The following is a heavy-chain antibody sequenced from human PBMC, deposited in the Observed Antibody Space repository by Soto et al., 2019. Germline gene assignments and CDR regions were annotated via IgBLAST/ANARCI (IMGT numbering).Heavy chain of an antibody. Sequence: LALTCTVSGGSVSSGSYYWSWIRQPPGKGLEWIGYIYYSGSTNYNPSLKSRVTILVDTSKNQFSLKLSSVTAADTAVYYCAREIIAGYSSPGTEPGMDVWGQGTTVTVSS. CDR3: AREIIAGYSSPGTEPGMDV. V-gene: IGHV4-61*01. CDR2: IYYSGST. J-gene: IGHJ6*01. CDR1: GGSVSSGSYY. D-gene: IGHD6-13*01.